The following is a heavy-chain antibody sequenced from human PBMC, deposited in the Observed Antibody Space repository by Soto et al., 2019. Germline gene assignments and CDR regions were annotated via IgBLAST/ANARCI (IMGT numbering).Heavy chain of an antibody. V-gene: IGHV3-30*18. D-gene: IGHD3-16*01. CDR1: GFTFTNYA. CDR3: AKPFIPLGHKDYFDY. J-gene: IGHJ4*02. CDR2: ISYDGSNK. Sequence: VGSLRLSCVTSGFTFTNYAMTWVRQGPVKGLEWVAVISYDGSNKYYADSVKGRFTISRDNSKNTLYLQMNSLRAEDTAVYYCAKPFIPLGHKDYFDYWGQGTLVTVSS.